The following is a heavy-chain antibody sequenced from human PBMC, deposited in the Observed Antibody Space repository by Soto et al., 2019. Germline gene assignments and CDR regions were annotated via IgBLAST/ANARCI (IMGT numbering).Heavy chain of an antibody. CDR3: ARDYGGNSLDY. CDR1: GFTFSSYG. V-gene: IGHV3-33*01. CDR2: IWYDGSNK. D-gene: IGHD4-17*01. J-gene: IGHJ4*02. Sequence: QVQLVESGGGVVQPGRSLRLSCAASGFTFSSYGMHWVRQAPGKGLEWVAVIWYDGSNKYYADSVKGRFTISRDNSKNTLYLQMTSLRAEDTAVYYCARDYGGNSLDYWGQGTLVTVSS.